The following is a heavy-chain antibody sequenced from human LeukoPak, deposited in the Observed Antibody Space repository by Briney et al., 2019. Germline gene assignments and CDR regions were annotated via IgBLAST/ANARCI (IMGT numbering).Heavy chain of an antibody. D-gene: IGHD6-13*01. V-gene: IGHV3-21*01. CDR3: ARDRAAAGTRWFDP. CDR1: GFTFSSYS. CDR2: ISSSSSYI. Sequence: GGSLRLSCAASGFTFSSYSMNWDRQAPGKGLEWVSSISSSSSYIYYADSVKGRFTISRDNAKNSLYLQMNSLRAEDTAVYYCARDRAAAGTRWFDPWGQGTLVTVSS. J-gene: IGHJ5*02.